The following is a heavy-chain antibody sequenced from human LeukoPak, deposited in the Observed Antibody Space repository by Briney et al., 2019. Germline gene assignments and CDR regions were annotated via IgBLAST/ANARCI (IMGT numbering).Heavy chain of an antibody. V-gene: IGHV3-15*01. CDR3: TTECCSGNTEFDY. D-gene: IGHD2-15*01. J-gene: IGHJ4*02. CDR1: GFTFSNAW. Sequence: GGSLRLSCAASGFTFSNAWMSWVRQAPGKGLEWVGRIKSKTDGGTTDYAAPVKGRFTISRDDSKNTLYLQMNSLKTEDTAVYYCTTECCSGNTEFDYWGQGTLVTVSS. CDR2: IKSKTDGGTT.